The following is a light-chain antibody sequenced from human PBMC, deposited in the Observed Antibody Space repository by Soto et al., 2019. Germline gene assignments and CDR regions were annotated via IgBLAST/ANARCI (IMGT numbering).Light chain of an antibody. J-gene: IGLJ3*02. CDR2: DVT. CDR3: NSYTSSSNLV. Sequence: QSALTLPASVSGSPGQSITIACTGTSSDVGGYNYVSWYQQHPGKAPKLLIYDVTNRPSVVSNRFSGSKSGNTASLTISGLQAEDEADYYCNSYTSSSNLVFGGGTKLTVL. CDR1: SSDVGGYNY. V-gene: IGLV2-14*01.